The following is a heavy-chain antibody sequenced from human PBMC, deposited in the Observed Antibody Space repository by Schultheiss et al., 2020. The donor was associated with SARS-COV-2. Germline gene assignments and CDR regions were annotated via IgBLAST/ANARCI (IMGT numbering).Heavy chain of an antibody. Sequence: GESLKISCAASRFTFSSFAMHWVRQAPGKGLEWVAVISYDGSNKYYAGSVKGRFTISRDNSKNTLYLQMNSLRAEDTAVYYCARGGSYYDFSLVDYFDYWGQGTLVTVSS. D-gene: IGHD1-26*01. CDR3: ARGGSYYDFSLVDYFDY. CDR2: ISYDGSNK. J-gene: IGHJ4*02. CDR1: RFTFSSFA. V-gene: IGHV3-30*04.